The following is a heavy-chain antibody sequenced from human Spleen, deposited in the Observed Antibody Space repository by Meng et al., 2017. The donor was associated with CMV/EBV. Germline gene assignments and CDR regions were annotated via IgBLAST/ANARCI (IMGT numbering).Heavy chain of an antibody. CDR3: ARLVADYFGSRSSFDY. D-gene: IGHD3-10*01. J-gene: IGHJ4*02. V-gene: IGHV5-51*01. CDR1: GYSFTSYW. Sequence: GGSLRLSCKGSGYSFTSYWIAWVRQMPGKGLELMGNIYPGDSDTRYSPSFQGQVTFSADKSISTAYLKWSSLKASDTAMYYGARLVADYFGSRSSFDYWGQGTLVTVSS. CDR2: IYPGDSDT.